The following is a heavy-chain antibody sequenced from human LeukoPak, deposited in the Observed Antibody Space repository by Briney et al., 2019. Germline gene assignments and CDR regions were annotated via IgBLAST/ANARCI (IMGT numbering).Heavy chain of an antibody. D-gene: IGHD3-22*01. V-gene: IGHV1-18*01. CDR2: ISAYNGNT. CDR1: GYTFTSYG. CDR3: ARWRYYYDSSGSDAFDI. J-gene: IGHJ3*02. Sequence: ASVKVSCKASGYTFTSYGISWVRQAPGQGLEWMGWISAYNGNTNYAQKLQGRVTMTTDTSTSTAYMELRSLRSDDTAVYYCARWRYYYDSSGSDAFDIWGQGTLVTVSS.